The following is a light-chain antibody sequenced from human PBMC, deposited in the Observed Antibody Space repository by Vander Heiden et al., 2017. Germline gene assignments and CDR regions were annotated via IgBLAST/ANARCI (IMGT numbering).Light chain of an antibody. V-gene: IGKV1-39*01. CDR2: GTS. J-gene: IGKJ1*01. CDR1: QSISRY. Sequence: DIQMTQSPSSLSASVGDRVTISCRASQSISRYLNWYQHKPGKAPKLLIYGTSNLHPGVASRFSGSGSGTDFTLTISSLQPEDCATYYCQQSYDKWTFGQGTKVEIK. CDR3: QQSYDKWT.